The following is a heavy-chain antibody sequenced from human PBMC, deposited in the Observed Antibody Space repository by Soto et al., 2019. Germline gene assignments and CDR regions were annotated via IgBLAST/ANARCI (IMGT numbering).Heavy chain of an antibody. V-gene: IGHV4-30-4*01. CDR3: ARAQLVDYYDSSGYYFFEGSLYYIDY. J-gene: IGHJ4*02. Sequence: PSETLSLTCTVSGGSISSGDYYWSWIRQPPGKGLEWIGYIYYSGSTYYNPSLKSRVTISVDTSKNQFSLKLSSVTAADTAVYYCARAQLVDYYDSSGYYFFEGSLYYIDYWGQGTLVTVSS. CDR2: IYYSGST. D-gene: IGHD3-22*01. CDR1: GGSISSGDYY.